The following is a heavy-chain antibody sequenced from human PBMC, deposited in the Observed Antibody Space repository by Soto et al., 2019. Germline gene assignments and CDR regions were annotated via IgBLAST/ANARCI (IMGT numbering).Heavy chain of an antibody. V-gene: IGHV1-69*13. CDR1: GGTFSSYA. CDR2: IIPIFGTA. Sequence: SVKVSCKASGGTFSSYAISWVRQAPGQGLEWMGGIIPIFGTANYAQKFQGRVTITADESTSTAYMELSSLRSEDTAVYYCASTWAWYSSSSGVSYGMDVWGKGTTVTVAS. J-gene: IGHJ6*04. CDR3: ASTWAWYSSSSGVSYGMDV. D-gene: IGHD6-6*01.